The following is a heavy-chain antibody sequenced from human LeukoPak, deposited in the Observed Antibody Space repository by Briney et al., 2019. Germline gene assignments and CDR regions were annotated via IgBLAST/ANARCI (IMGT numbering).Heavy chain of an antibody. D-gene: IGHD6-13*01. CDR1: GLTFRAFD. V-gene: IGHV3-23*01. J-gene: IGHJ5*02. Sequence: RSGGPLTLSCAASGLTFRAFDMTGVRQSPGKAPEGGSSITGGGNNVLYADCVKGRFTLSRDNSKNTLYLQMNSLRAEDTAVYYCAKGAAAGKVDWFDPWRQGTLVTVSS. CDR3: AKGAAAGKVDWFDP. CDR2: ITGGGNNV.